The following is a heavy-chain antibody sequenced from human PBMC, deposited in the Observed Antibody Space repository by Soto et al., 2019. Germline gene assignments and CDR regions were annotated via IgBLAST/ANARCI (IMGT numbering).Heavy chain of an antibody. CDR3: ARGTKGAGGWYFDL. CDR2: IGALLYNDAT. CDR1: GYTLDNHA. V-gene: IGHV1-18*01. D-gene: IGHD2-8*01. J-gene: IGHJ2*01. Sequence: QIQVVQSEVEVKRPGASVRISCKASGYTLDNHAITWVRQAPGQGLEWMGWIGALLYNDATNYARKCQGRRTMARDTSPNTVYMDLGSLRSDDTAIYYCARGTKGAGGWYFDLWGRGTLVVVSS.